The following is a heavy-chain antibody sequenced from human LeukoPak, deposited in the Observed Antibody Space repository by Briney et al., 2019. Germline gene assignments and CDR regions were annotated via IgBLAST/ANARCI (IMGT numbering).Heavy chain of an antibody. J-gene: IGHJ4*02. CDR3: AREVGELLTH. Sequence: SVKVSCKASGGTFSSYAISWVRQAPGQGLEWMGRITPILGIANYAQKFQGRVTITADKSTGTAYMELSSLRSEDTAVYYCAREVGELLTHWGQGTLVTVSS. CDR1: GGTFSSYA. V-gene: IGHV1-69*04. CDR2: ITPILGIA. D-gene: IGHD1-26*01.